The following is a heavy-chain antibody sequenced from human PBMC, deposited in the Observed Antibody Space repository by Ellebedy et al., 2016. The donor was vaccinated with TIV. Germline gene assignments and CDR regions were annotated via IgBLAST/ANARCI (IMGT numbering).Heavy chain of an antibody. CDR3: VRRAFDNSFDI. V-gene: IGHV3-48*02. CDR2: ISPTSGSTI. Sequence: GGSLRLSXAASGFTFSSYSLDWVRQAPGERLEWISYISPTSGSTIYYADSVRGRFTISKNTAKNTLYLQMRSLRDEDTAVHYCVRRAFDNSFDIWGQGTLVTVSS. D-gene: IGHD1-20*01. CDR1: GFTFSSYS. J-gene: IGHJ3*02.